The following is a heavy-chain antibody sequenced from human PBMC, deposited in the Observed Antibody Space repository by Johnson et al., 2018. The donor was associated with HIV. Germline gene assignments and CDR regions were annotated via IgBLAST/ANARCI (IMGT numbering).Heavy chain of an antibody. CDR1: GFTFSTYA. D-gene: IGHD3-10*01. CDR3: TTDLRGSGGGREKPDGLDI. J-gene: IGHJ3*02. CDR2: ISYDGSNK. Sequence: QVQLVESGGGVVQPGRSLRLSCAASGFTFSTYAMHWVRQAPGKGLEWVALISYDGSNKYYADSVKGRFTISRDNSKNTLYVQMNSMKTEDTAGYYCTTDLRGSGGGREKPDGLDIWGQGTMVTVSS. V-gene: IGHV3-30*04.